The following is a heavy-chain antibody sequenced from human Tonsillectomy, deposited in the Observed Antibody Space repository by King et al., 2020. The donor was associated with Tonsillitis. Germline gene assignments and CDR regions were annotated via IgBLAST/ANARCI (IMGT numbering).Heavy chain of an antibody. CDR3: ARVGFSCMDTDAFDI. J-gene: IGHJ3*02. V-gene: IGHV1-2*04. CDR1: GYTFTGYY. CDR2: INPNSGGT. D-gene: IGHD5-18*01. Sequence: HVQLVQSGAEVKKPGASVKVSCKASGYTFTGYYMHWVRQAPGQGLEWMGWINPNSGGTNYAQKFQGWVTMTRDTSISTAYMELSRLRSDDTAVYYCARVGFSCMDTDAFDIWGQGTMVTVSS.